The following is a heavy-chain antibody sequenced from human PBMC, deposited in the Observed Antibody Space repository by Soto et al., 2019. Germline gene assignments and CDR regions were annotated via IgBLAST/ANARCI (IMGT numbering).Heavy chain of an antibody. Sequence: SGPTLVNPTQTLTLTCTFSGFSLSTSGVGVGWIRQPPGKALEWLALIYWNDDKRYSPSLKSRLTITKDTSKNQVVLTMTNKDIVDTAKYSCPKGGSGQQPFDPWGKGTLVPVSP. D-gene: IGHD6-13*01. CDR3: PKGGSGQQPFDP. CDR1: GFSLSTSGVG. CDR2: IYWNDDK. V-gene: IGHV2-5*01. J-gene: IGHJ5*02.